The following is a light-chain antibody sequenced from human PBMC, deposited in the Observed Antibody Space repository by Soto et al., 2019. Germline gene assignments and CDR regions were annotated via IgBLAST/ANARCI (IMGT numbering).Light chain of an antibody. CDR3: QQYGSSRWT. CDR2: SAS. Sequence: IVLTQSPGTLSLSPGERATLSCRASQSVDSSYLAWYQQKPGQAPRLLIYSASSRATGIPDRFSGSGSGADFILTISRLEPEDFAVYYCQQYGSSRWTFGQGTKVDI. J-gene: IGKJ1*01. V-gene: IGKV3-20*01. CDR1: QSVDSSY.